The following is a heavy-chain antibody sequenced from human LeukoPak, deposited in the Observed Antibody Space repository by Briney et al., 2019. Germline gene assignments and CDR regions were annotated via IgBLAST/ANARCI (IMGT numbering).Heavy chain of an antibody. CDR1: GGSISSYY. J-gene: IGHJ4*02. D-gene: IGHD6-13*01. Sequence: PSETLSLTCTVSGGSISSYYWSWIRQPAGKGLEWIGRIYTSGSTNYNPSLKSRVTMSVDTSKNQFSLKLSSVTAADTAVYYCARVEWSDRSNWWNYFDYWGQGTLVTVSS. CDR2: IYTSGST. V-gene: IGHV4-4*07. CDR3: ARVEWSDRSNWWNYFDY.